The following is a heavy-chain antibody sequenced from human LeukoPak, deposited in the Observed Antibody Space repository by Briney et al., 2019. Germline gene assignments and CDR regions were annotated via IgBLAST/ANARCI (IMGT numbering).Heavy chain of an antibody. CDR2: IKRKTDGGTT. Sequence: GGSLRLSCAASGFTFSNAWMNWVRQAPGKGLEWVGRIKRKTDGGTTDYAAPVKGRFTISRDDSKNTLYLQMNSLRAEDTAVYYCARDWRYCSGGSCYRGGYYFDYWGQGTLVTVSS. V-gene: IGHV3-15*01. D-gene: IGHD2-15*01. CDR1: GFTFSNAW. J-gene: IGHJ4*02. CDR3: ARDWRYCSGGSCYRGGYYFDY.